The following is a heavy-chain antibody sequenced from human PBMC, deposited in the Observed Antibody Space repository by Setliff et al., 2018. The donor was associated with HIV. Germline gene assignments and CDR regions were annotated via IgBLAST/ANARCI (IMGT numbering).Heavy chain of an antibody. CDR1: GASISYGGHF. CDR3: ARVQMAYAAFDV. D-gene: IGHD4-17*01. V-gene: IGHV4-61*02. CDR2: SHSDGNT. Sequence: SETLSLTCTVSGASISYGGHFWTWIRQPAGKGLEWIGRSHSDGNTNYNPSLKSRLTISVDTSKNQFSLKLSSVTAADTAVYYCARVQMAYAAFDVWGQGTMVTVS. J-gene: IGHJ3*01.